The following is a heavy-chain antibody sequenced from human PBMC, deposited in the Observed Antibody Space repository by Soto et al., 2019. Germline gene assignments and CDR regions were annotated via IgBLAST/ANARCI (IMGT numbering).Heavy chain of an antibody. CDR2: ITGSGDNT. CDR3: AKGSGHYPYYNGMDV. Sequence: EVQLLESGGGLVQPGGSLRLSCAASGFTFNTYAMTWVRQGPGKGLEWVSAITGSGDNTYYADSLKGRFTISRDNSKNTLYLQMNSLRAEDTAVYYCAKGSGHYPYYNGMDVW. CDR1: GFTFNTYA. D-gene: IGHD3-10*01. J-gene: IGHJ6*01. V-gene: IGHV3-23*01.